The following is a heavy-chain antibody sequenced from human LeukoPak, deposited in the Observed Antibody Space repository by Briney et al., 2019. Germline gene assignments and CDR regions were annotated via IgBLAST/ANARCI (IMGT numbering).Heavy chain of an antibody. V-gene: IGHV3-43D*03. D-gene: IGHD6-13*01. CDR2: ISWDGGST. Sequence: GSLRLSFAATGFTLDDYAMHWVRQAPGEGLEWVSLISWDGGSTYYADSVKGRFTISRDNSKNSLYLQMNSLRAEDTALYYCAKGSSWDHYFDYWGQGTLVTVSS. CDR3: AKGSSWDHYFDY. J-gene: IGHJ4*02. CDR1: GFTLDDYA.